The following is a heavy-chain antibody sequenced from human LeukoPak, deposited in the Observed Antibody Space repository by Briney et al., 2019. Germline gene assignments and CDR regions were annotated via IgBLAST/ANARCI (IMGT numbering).Heavy chain of an antibody. J-gene: IGHJ4*02. V-gene: IGHV3-7*03. CDR1: GFTFNNHW. Sequence: PGGSLRLSCAASGFTFNNHWMNWLRQAPGKGLEWVANMNQGGSEKYYVDSVKGRFTISRDNSKSTIYLHMSNLRAEDTALYYCARDGQAFNSNWDYFEYWGQGTPVTVSS. D-gene: IGHD7-27*01. CDR3: ARDGQAFNSNWDYFEY. CDR2: MNQGGSEK.